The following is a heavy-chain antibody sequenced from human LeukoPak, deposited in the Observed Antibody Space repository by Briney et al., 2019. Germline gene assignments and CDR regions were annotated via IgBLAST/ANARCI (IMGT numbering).Heavy chain of an antibody. Sequence: SETLSLTCTVSGGSISSYYWSWIRQPPGKGLEWIGYIYYSGSTNYNPSLKSRVTISVDTSKNQFSLKLSSVTAADTAVYYCARVHGYSNSWSPYYYYGMDVWGQGTTVTVSS. D-gene: IGHD6-13*01. CDR2: IYYSGST. CDR1: GGSISSYY. V-gene: IGHV4-59*01. J-gene: IGHJ6*02. CDR3: ARVHGYSNSWSPYYYYGMDV.